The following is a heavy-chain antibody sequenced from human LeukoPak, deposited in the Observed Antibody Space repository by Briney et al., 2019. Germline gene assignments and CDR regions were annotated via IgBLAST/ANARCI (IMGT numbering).Heavy chain of an antibody. D-gene: IGHD6-13*01. CDR2: ISAYSGNT. CDR3: ARVLSGYSSSSYWFDP. J-gene: IGHJ5*02. CDR1: GYTFTSYG. V-gene: IGHV1-18*01. Sequence: GASVKVSCKASGYTFTSYGISWVRQAPGQGLEWMGWISAYSGNTNYAQKLQGRVTMTTDTSTSTAYMELRSLRSDDTAVYYCARVLSGYSSSSYWFDPWGQGTLVTVSS.